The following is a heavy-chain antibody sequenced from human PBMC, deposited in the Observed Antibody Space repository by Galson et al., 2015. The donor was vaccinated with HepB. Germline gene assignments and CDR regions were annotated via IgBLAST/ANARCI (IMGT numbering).Heavy chain of an antibody. J-gene: IGHJ3*02. Sequence: SLRLSCAASGFTVSSNYMSWVRQAPGKGLEWVSVIYSGGSTYYADSVKGRFTISSDNSKNTLYLQMNSRRAEDTAVYYCAADYVVFPGAVDIWGQGTMVTVSS. CDR3: AADYVVFPGAVDI. CDR1: GFTVSSNY. V-gene: IGHV3-66*01. D-gene: IGHD4-17*01. CDR2: IYSGGST.